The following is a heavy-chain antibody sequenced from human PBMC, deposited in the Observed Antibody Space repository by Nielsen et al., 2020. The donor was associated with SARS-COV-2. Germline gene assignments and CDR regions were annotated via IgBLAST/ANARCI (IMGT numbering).Heavy chain of an antibody. J-gene: IGHJ4*02. CDR1: GFTFSNAW. V-gene: IGHV3-7*01. CDR3: ARNSGWYDSTLY. D-gene: IGHD6-13*01. Sequence: GESLKISCAASGFTFSNAWMNWVRQAPGKGLEWVANIKEDGSEKYYADSVKGRFTISRDNAKDLLYLQMNSLRAEDTAVYFCARNSGWYDSTLYWGLGTLVTVSS. CDR2: IKEDGSEK.